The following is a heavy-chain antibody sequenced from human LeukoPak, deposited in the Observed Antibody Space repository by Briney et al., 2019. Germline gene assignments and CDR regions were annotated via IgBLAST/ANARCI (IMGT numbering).Heavy chain of an antibody. D-gene: IGHD1-26*01. Sequence: PGGSLRLSCAASGFTFNRYLMTWGRQAPGKGLEWVANIKQDGTEKYYVDSVKGRFTISRDNVKNSLYLQMNSLRAEDTAVYYCATGGRWELLVDYWGQGTLVTVS. J-gene: IGHJ4*02. CDR1: GFTFNRYL. V-gene: IGHV3-7*01. CDR3: ATGGRWELLVDY. CDR2: IKQDGTEK.